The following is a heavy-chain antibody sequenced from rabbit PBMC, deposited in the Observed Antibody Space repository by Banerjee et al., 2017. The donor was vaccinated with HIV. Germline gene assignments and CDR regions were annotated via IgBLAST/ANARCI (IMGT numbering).Heavy chain of an antibody. V-gene: IGHV1S45*01. J-gene: IGHJ4*01. CDR2: INAVTGRA. CDR3: ARGSATMTMVITGYYFNL. D-gene: IGHD2-1*01. Sequence: QEQLLESGGGLVKPEGSLKLSCTASGFSFSDKAVMCWVRQAPGKGLEWIACINAVTGRAVYASWAKGRFTFSKTSSTTVTLQMTSLTAADTATYFCARGSATMTMVITGYYFNLWGPGTLVTVS. CDR1: GFSFSDKAV.